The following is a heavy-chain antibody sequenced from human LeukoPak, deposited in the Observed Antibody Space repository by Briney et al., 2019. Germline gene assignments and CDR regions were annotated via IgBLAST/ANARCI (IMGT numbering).Heavy chain of an antibody. V-gene: IGHV3-66*02. D-gene: IGHD1-26*01. CDR1: GFTFSSYA. Sequence: GGSLRLSCAASGFTFSSYAMNWVRQAPGKGLDWVSVIYSDDSTYYADSVRGRFTISRDNSKNTLYLQMNSLRAEDTAVYYCARDGRVGATRLNIWGQGTMVTVSS. CDR3: ARDGRVGATRLNI. CDR2: IYSDDST. J-gene: IGHJ3*02.